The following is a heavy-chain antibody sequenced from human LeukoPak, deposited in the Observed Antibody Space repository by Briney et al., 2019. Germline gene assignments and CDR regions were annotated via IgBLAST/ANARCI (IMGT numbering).Heavy chain of an antibody. CDR1: GFTFSNYW. CDR3: ARDGAYDVKIRGVFEI. D-gene: IGHD3-22*01. CDR2: IKQDGSAK. V-gene: IGHV3-7*01. J-gene: IGHJ3*02. Sequence: GGSLRLSCAASGFTFSNYWMSWVRQAPGKGLEWVANIKQDGSAKYYVDSVEGRFTISRDNAKNSLYLQMNSLRAEDTAVYYCARDGAYDVKIRGVFEIWAKGKMVTVSS.